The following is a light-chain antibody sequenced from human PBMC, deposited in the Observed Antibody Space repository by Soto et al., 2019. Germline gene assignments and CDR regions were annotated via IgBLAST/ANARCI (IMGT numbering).Light chain of an antibody. CDR2: DTS. CDR3: AAWGDSLNGPA. J-gene: IGLJ2*01. Sequence: QSVLTQSPSASGTPGQRVTVSCSGTYSNIGINDVHWYRQLSGTAPQILIYDTSQRATGVPDRFSGSRSVTSASLVISGLQTEDEPHYHCAAWGDSLNGPAFGGGTQLTVL. V-gene: IGLV1-44*01. CDR1: YSNIGIND.